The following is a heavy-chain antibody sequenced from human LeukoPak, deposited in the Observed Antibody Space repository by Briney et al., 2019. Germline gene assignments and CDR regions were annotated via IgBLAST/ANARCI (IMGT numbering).Heavy chain of an antibody. CDR2: MNPNSGNT. J-gene: IGHJ6*03. V-gene: IGHV1-8*01. D-gene: IGHD6-13*01. CDR3: ARTGYSSSWTYYYYYYMDV. CDR1: GYTFTSYD. Sequence: ASVKVSCKASGYTFTSYDINWVRQATGQGLEWMGWMNPNSGNTGYAQKLQGRVTMTRNTSISTAYMELSSLRSEDTAVYYCARTGYSSSWTYYYYYYMDVWGKGTTVTISS.